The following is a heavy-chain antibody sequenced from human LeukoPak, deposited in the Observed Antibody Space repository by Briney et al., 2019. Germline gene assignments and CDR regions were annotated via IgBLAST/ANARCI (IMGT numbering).Heavy chain of an antibody. Sequence: ASVMVSCKASGYTFTGYYMHWVRQAPGQGLEWMGWINPNSGGTYYAQKFQGRVTMTSDTSISSAYMELSRLRSDDRAVYYCARDLYGGTSATFDYWGQGTLVTVSS. CDR3: ARDLYGGTSATFDY. D-gene: IGHD4-23*01. CDR2: INPNSGGT. J-gene: IGHJ4*02. V-gene: IGHV1-2*02. CDR1: GYTFTGYY.